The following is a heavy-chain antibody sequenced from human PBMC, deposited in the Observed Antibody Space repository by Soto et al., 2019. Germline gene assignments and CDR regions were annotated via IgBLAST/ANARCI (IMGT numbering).Heavy chain of an antibody. D-gene: IGHD6-13*01. V-gene: IGHV3-30*18. CDR1: GVTFSSYG. CDR2: ISYDGSNK. J-gene: IGHJ4*02. CDR3: AKVGSSSWDLDY. Sequence: QVQLVESGGGVVQPGRSLRLSCAASGVTFSSYGMHWVRQAPGKGLEWVAVISYDGSNKYYADSVKGRFTISRDNSKNTLYLQMNIRRAEDTAVYYCAKVGSSSWDLDYWGQGTLVSVSS.